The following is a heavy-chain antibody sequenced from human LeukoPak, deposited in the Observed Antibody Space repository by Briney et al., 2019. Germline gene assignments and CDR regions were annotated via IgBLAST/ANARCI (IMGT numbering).Heavy chain of an antibody. CDR3: ARYCSSAFCRWFDP. CDR1: GGSISSGGYS. J-gene: IGHJ5*02. Sequence: SETLSPTCAVSGGSISSGGYSWSWIRQPPGKGLEWIGYIYHSGSTYYNPSLKSRVTISVDRSKNQFSLKLSSVTAADTAVYYCARYCSSAFCRWFDPWGQGTLVTVSS. D-gene: IGHD2-2*01. V-gene: IGHV4-30-2*01. CDR2: IYHSGST.